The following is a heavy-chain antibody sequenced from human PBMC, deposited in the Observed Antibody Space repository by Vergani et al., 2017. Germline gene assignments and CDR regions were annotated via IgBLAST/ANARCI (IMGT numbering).Heavy chain of an antibody. CDR2: ISSSSSTI. Sequence: ELQLVESGGGLVQPGGSLRLSCAASGSTVSGNYMTWVRQAPGKGLEWVSYISSSSSTIYYADSVKGRFTISRDNAKNSLYLQMNSLRAEDTAVYYCARLLIVGATGDYWGQGTLVTVSA. CDR1: GSTVSGNY. V-gene: IGHV3-48*01. J-gene: IGHJ4*02. D-gene: IGHD1-26*01. CDR3: ARLLIVGATGDY.